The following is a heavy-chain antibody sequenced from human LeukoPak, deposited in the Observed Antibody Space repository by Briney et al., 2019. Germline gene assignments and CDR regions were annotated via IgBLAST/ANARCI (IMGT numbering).Heavy chain of an antibody. Sequence: SETLSLTCTLSGGSIRSSSYYWGWVRQPPGNGLEWIGCMYYSGSTYYNPSLESRLTISMDVSKNQFSLKLTSVTATDTAVYYCARDRRVESPDLFSDDYHYMDVWGKGTSVTVSS. V-gene: IGHV4-39*02. J-gene: IGHJ6*03. CDR3: ARDRRVESPDLFSDDYHYMDV. D-gene: IGHD2-2*01. CDR2: MYYSGST. CDR1: GGSIRSSSYY.